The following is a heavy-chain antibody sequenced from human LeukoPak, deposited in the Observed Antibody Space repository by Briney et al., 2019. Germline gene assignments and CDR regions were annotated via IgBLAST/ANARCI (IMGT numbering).Heavy chain of an antibody. J-gene: IGHJ6*02. CDR3: ASGLYGSGSYYRQGPYYYYYGMDV. Sequence: PSQTLSLTCTVSGGSISSGGYYWSWIRQHPGKGLEWIGYIYYSGSTYYNPSLKSRVTISVDTSKNQFSLKLSSVTAADTAAYYCASGLYGSGSYYRQGPYYYYYGMDVWGQGTTVTVSS. V-gene: IGHV4-31*03. D-gene: IGHD3-10*01. CDR2: IYYSGST. CDR1: GGSISSGGYY.